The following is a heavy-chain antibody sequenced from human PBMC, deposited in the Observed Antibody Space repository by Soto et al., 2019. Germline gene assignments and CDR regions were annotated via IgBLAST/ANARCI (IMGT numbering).Heavy chain of an antibody. CDR2: ISSSSSTI. J-gene: IGHJ4*02. V-gene: IGHV3-48*01. CDR3: AYSGYDEGY. CDR1: GFTFSSYS. D-gene: IGHD5-12*01. Sequence: GGSLRLSCAASGFTFSSYSMNWVRQAPGKGLEWVSYISSSSSTIYYADSVKGRFTISRDNAKNSLYLQMNSLRAEDTAVYYCAYSGYDEGYWGQGTLVTVSS.